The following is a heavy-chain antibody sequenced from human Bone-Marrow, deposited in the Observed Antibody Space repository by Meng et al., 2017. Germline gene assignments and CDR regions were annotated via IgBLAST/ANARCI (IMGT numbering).Heavy chain of an antibody. CDR1: GFTFSSYE. Sequence: GGSLRLSCAASGFTFSSYEMNWVRQAPGKGLEWVAVIWYDGSNKYYADSVKGRFTISRDNSKNTLYLQMNSLRAEDTAVYFCARDTFAVRGLFDYWGQGTLVTVSS. CDR3: ARDTFAVRGLFDY. J-gene: IGHJ4*02. D-gene: IGHD3-10*01. CDR2: IWYDGSNK. V-gene: IGHV3-33*08.